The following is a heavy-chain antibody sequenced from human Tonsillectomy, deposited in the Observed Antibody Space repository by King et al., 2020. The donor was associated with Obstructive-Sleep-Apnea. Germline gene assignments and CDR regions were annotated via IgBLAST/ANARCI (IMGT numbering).Heavy chain of an antibody. V-gene: IGHV4-34*01. Sequence: VQLQQWGAVLLKPSETLSITCAVDVGAFSVFYWRWFLETPGTGLECIGEIHPCVRSHYNPSLTSRVTISVDTSKNQFSLKLRSVTAADTAVYYCARESSSWYRTHYFDYWGQGTLVTVSS. D-gene: IGHD6-13*01. J-gene: IGHJ4*02. CDR1: VGAFSVFY. CDR3: ARESSSWYRTHYFDY. CDR2: IHPCVRS.